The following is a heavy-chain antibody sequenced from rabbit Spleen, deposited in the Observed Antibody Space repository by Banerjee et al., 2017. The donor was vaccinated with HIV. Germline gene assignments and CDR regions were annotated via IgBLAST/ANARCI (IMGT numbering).Heavy chain of an antibody. Sequence: QSLEESGGDLVKPGASLTLTCIASGVSFSGNSYMCWVRQAPGKGLEWIACIDSGSSGFTYFESWAKGRFTISKASSTTVTLQMTSLTAADTATYFCARDTSSRFSSYRLALCGPGPLVTVS. CDR1: GVSFSGNSY. CDR2: IDSGSSGFT. V-gene: IGHV1S40*01. J-gene: IGHJ6*01. D-gene: IGHD1-1*01. CDR3: ARDTSSRFSSYRLAL.